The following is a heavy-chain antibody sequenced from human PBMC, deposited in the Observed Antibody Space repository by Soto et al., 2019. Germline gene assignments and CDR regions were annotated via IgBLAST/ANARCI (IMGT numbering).Heavy chain of an antibody. CDR2: ISGGGGST. CDR1: GFTFRSYA. CDR3: VKQYNSGWG. V-gene: IGHV3-23*01. Sequence: DVHLLESGGGLVQPGGSLRLSCAASGFTFRSYAMNWVRQAPGKGLEWVSSISGGGGSTYYAESVKGRFTISRDNSKNPLYLQMNSLRAEDTAVYHCVKQYNSGWGWGQGTLVTVSS. D-gene: IGHD6-19*01. J-gene: IGHJ4*02.